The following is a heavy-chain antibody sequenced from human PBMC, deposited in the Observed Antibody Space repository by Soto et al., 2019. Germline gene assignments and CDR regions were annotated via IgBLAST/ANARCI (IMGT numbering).Heavy chain of an antibody. CDR1: GFTFSSYG. D-gene: IGHD1-26*01. J-gene: IGHJ4*02. V-gene: IGHV3-30*03. Sequence: GGSLRLSCAASGFTFSSYGMHWVRQAPGKGLEWVAVISYDGSNKYYADSVKGRFTISRGNSKNTLYLQMNSLRAEDAAVYYCATSTGAPGNYWGQGTLVT. CDR3: ATSTGAPGNY. CDR2: ISYDGSNK.